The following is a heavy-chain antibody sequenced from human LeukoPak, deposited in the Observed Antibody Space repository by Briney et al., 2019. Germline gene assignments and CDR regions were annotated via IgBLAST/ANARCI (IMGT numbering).Heavy chain of an antibody. Sequence: SETLSLTCTVSGVSISSYYWSWIRQPPGKGLEWIGYIYYSGYTNYNHSLKSRVTISVDTSKNQFSLKLSSVTAADTAVYYCARTTMVRGTYYMDVWGKGTTVTISS. CDR1: GVSISSYY. V-gene: IGHV4-59*01. CDR3: ARTTMVRGTYYMDV. J-gene: IGHJ6*03. CDR2: IYYSGYT. D-gene: IGHD3-10*01.